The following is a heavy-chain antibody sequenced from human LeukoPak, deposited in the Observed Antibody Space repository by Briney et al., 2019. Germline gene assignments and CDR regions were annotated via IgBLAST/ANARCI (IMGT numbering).Heavy chain of an antibody. D-gene: IGHD5-18*01. CDR2: ISYDGSNK. CDR3: ARGYNYASYFDY. Sequence: GGSLRLSCAASGFTFSSYAMHWVRQAPGKGLEWVAVISYDGSNKYYADSVKGRFTISRDNSKNTLYLQMNSLRADDTAVYYCARGYNYASYFDYWGQGTLVTVSS. V-gene: IGHV3-30-3*01. J-gene: IGHJ4*02. CDR1: GFTFSSYA.